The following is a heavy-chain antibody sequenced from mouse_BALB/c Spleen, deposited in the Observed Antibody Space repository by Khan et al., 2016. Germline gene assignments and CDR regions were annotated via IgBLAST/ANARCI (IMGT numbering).Heavy chain of an antibody. J-gene: IGHJ4*01. CDR3: ASLLSVGGTIMDY. CDR2: ILPGSGST. CDR1: GYTFSSYW. D-gene: IGHD1-1*01. Sequence: QVRLQQSGAELMKPGASVKISCKATGYTFSSYWIEWVKQRPGHGLEWNGEILPGSGSTNYNEKFKGKATFTADTSSNTAYMQLSSLTSEDSSCYSCASLLSVGGTIMDYWGLCTSVTVSS. V-gene: IGHV1-9*01.